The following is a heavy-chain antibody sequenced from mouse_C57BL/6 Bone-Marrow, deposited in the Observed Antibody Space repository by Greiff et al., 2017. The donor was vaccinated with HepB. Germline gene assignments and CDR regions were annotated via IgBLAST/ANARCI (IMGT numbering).Heavy chain of an antibody. V-gene: IGHV3-6*01. J-gene: IGHJ1*03. CDR2: ISYDGSN. CDR1: GYSITSGYY. D-gene: IGHD1-1*01. Sequence: EVQLKESGPGLVKPSQSLSLTCSVTGYSITSGYYWNWIRQFPGNKLEWMGYISYDGSNNYNPSLKNRISITRDTSKNQFFLKLNSVTTEDTATYYCARGDFIYYYGSSTLWYFDVWGTGTTVTVSS. CDR3: ARGDFIYYYGSSTLWYFDV.